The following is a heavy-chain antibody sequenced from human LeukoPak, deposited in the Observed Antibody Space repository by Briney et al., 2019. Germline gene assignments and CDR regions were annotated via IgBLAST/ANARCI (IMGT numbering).Heavy chain of an antibody. D-gene: IGHD2-15*01. CDR3: GRTVGYFDY. CDR1: GDSVSNKDAA. V-gene: IGHV6-1*01. CDR2: TSYRSKWYN. J-gene: IGHJ4*02. Sequence: SQTLSLTCAISGDSVSNKDAAWNWIRESPSRGLEWLGRTSYRSKWYNDYAVSVKGRIIVSADTSENQFSLHLNSVTPDDTAVYYCGRTVGYFDYWGQGILVTVSS.